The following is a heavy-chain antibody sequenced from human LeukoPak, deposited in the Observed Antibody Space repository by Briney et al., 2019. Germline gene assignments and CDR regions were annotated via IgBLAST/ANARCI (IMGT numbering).Heavy chain of an antibody. Sequence: GGSLRLSCATSGFTLRNHGMHWVRQAPGKGLEWVAFIRYDELQDYYADSVRDRFTISRDNSESALYLQMGSLRPEDTAMYYCVRDFSNYVAFFDSWGQGVLVTVSS. CDR2: IRYDELQD. V-gene: IGHV3-30*02. D-gene: IGHD4-11*01. CDR3: VRDFSNYVAFFDS. CDR1: GFTLRNHG. J-gene: IGHJ4*02.